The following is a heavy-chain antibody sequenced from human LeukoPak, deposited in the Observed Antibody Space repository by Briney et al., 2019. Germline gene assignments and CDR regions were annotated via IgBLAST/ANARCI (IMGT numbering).Heavy chain of an antibody. CDR3: ARSYLQDYYYYGMDV. CDR2: IYYSGST. D-gene: IGHD4-11*01. J-gene: IGHJ6*02. CDR1: GGSVSSGSYY. Sequence: ETLSLTCTVSGGSVSSGSYYWSWIRQPPGKGLEWIGYIYYSGSTNYNPSLKSRVSISVDMSKNQFSLKLSSVTAADTAVYYCARSYLQDYYYYGMDVWGQGTTVTVSS. V-gene: IGHV4-61*01.